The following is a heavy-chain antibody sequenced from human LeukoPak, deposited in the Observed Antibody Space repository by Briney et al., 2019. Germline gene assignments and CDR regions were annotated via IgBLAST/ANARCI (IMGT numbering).Heavy chain of an antibody. V-gene: IGHV3-48*03. Sequence: GGSLRLSCAASGFTFSSYEMNWVRQAPGKGLEWVSYISSSGSTIYYADSVKGRFTISRGNAKNSLYLQMNSLRAEDTAVYYCARDPWGGDAFDIWGQGTMVTVSS. CDR3: ARDPWGGDAFDI. CDR2: ISSSGSTI. J-gene: IGHJ3*02. CDR1: GFTFSSYE. D-gene: IGHD7-27*01.